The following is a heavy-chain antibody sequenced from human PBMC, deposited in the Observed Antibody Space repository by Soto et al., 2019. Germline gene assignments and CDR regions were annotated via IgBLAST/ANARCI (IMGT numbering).Heavy chain of an antibody. CDR1: GYTFTSYG. J-gene: IGHJ4*02. Sequence: QVRLAQSGAEVKKPGASAKVSCKASGYTFTSYGISWVRQAPGQGLEWLGWISAYNGNTNYAQELQGRVTRTTDTSTSTAYMALRSLRSDDTAVYYCASGADWDSWGKGTLVTVSS. D-gene: IGHD3-9*01. CDR2: ISAYNGNT. V-gene: IGHV1-18*01. CDR3: ASGADWDS.